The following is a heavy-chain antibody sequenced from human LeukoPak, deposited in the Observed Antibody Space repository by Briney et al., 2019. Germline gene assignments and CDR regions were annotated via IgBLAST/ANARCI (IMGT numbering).Heavy chain of an antibody. CDR2: IYFSGTT. D-gene: IGHD2-15*01. CDR1: GGSISSYY. V-gene: IGHV4-59*08. J-gene: IGHJ4*02. Sequence: SETLSLPCTVSGGSISSYYWSWIRQPPGKGLEWIGYIYFSGTTNYNPSLKSRVTISVDTSKNQFSLKLSSVTAADTAVYYCARQGGYCSGGSCYSKYYFDYWGQGTLVTVSS. CDR3: ARQGGYCSGGSCYSKYYFDY.